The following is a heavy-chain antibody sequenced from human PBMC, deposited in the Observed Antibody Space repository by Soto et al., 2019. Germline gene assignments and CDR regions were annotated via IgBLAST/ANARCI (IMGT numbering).Heavy chain of an antibody. V-gene: IGHV3-7*01. J-gene: IGHJ4*02. CDR2: IRQDGGEK. D-gene: IGHD4-17*01. CDR3: ASEYGDHLKFFDY. CDR1: EFTFSAYW. Sequence: PGGSLRLSCATFEFTFSAYWMSWVRQAPGKGLEWVANIRQDGGEKYYVDSVKGRFTISRDNAKNSVYLQMNSLRVEDTAIYYCASEYGDHLKFFDYWGPGTLVTAPQ.